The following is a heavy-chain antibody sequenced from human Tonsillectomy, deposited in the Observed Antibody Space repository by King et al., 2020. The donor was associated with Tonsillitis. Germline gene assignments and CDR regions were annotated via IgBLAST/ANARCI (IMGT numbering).Heavy chain of an antibody. Sequence: VQLVESGGGLVQPGGSLRLSCAASGFTFSSYAMNWVRQAPGKGLEWVSVISGSGGSTYYADSVKGRFTISRDNSKNTLYLRVKSLRAEDTAVYYCAKVEVGTTPYFDYWGQGTLVTVSS. D-gene: IGHD1-26*01. J-gene: IGHJ4*02. CDR3: AKVEVGTTPYFDY. CDR1: GFTFSSYA. CDR2: ISGSGGST. V-gene: IGHV3-23*04.